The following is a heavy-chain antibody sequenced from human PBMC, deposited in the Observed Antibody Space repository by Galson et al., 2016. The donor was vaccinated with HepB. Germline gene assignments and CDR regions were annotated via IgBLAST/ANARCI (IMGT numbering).Heavy chain of an antibody. D-gene: IGHD1-1*01. J-gene: IGHJ4*02. Sequence: SLRLSCAASGFTFSSNWMAWVRQAPGKGLEWVANIKHDGTEKYYVDSVKGRFTISKDNAKNSLYLLLNSLRAEDTALYYCVSNAGWKYDYWGQGTLVTVSS. CDR2: IKHDGTEK. CDR1: GFTFSSNW. CDR3: VSNAGWKYDY. V-gene: IGHV3-7*01.